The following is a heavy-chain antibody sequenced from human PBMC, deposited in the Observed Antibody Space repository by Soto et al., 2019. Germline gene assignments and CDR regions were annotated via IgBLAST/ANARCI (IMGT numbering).Heavy chain of an antibody. Sequence: QVHLVASGGGVVQPDRSLRLSCAASGFTFNTFGMHWVRQAPGKGLEWVAVIWYDGSKAYYADSAKGRFTISRDNSKNTLYLEMNGLRAEDTAVYYCARDIWFERSKCLDYWGQGTLVTVSS. CDR3: ARDIWFERSKCLDY. V-gene: IGHV3-33*01. CDR2: IWYDGSKA. CDR1: GFTFNTFG. D-gene: IGHD3-10*01. J-gene: IGHJ4*02.